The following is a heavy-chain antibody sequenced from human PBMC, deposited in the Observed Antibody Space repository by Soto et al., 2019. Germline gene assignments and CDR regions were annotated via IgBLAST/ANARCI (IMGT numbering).Heavy chain of an antibody. CDR3: AREAGTWHLPLNWFDP. CDR2: ISYDGSNK. Sequence: GGSLRLSCAASGFTFSSYGMHWVRQAPGKGLEWVAVISYDGSNKYYADSVKGRFTISRDNSKNTLYLQMNSLRAEDTAVYYCAREAGTWHLPLNWFDPWGQGT. V-gene: IGHV3-30*03. J-gene: IGHJ5*02. CDR1: GFTFSSYG. D-gene: IGHD6-19*01.